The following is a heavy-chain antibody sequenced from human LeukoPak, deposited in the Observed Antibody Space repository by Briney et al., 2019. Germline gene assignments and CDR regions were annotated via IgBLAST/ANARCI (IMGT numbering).Heavy chain of an antibody. Sequence: GRSLRLSCAASGFTFSSYAMHWVRQAPGKGLEWVAVISYDGSNKYYADSVKGRFTISRDNSKNTLYLQMNSLRAEGTAVYYCARADYGDYEERGPDAFDIWGQGTMVTVSS. CDR1: GFTFSSYA. CDR2: ISYDGSNK. V-gene: IGHV3-30-3*01. D-gene: IGHD4-17*01. CDR3: ARADYGDYEERGPDAFDI. J-gene: IGHJ3*02.